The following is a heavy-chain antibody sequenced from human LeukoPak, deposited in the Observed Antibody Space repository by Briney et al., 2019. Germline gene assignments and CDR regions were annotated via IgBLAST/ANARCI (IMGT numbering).Heavy chain of an antibody. CDR2: ISGSGGST. CDR1: GFTFSSYA. J-gene: IGHJ4*02. D-gene: IGHD3-22*01. CDR3: AKRGNYDSSGYYYGDYDY. Sequence: PGGSLRLSCAASGFTFSSYAMSWVRQAPGKGLEWVSAISGSGGSTYYADSVKGRFTISRDNSKNTLYLQMNSLRAGDTAVYYCAKRGNYDSSGYYYGDYDYWGQGTLVTVSS. V-gene: IGHV3-23*01.